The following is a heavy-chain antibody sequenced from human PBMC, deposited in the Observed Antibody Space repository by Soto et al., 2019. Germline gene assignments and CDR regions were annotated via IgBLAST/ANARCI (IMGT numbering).Heavy chain of an antibody. Sequence: ASVKVSCKVSGYTLTELSMHWVRQAPGKGLEWMGGFDPEDGETIYAQKFQGRVTMTEDTSTDTAYMELSGLRSEDTAVYYCATGPIVATPGSAFDTWGQGTMVTVSS. D-gene: IGHD5-12*01. J-gene: IGHJ3*02. CDR1: GYTLTELS. V-gene: IGHV1-24*01. CDR2: FDPEDGET. CDR3: ATGPIVATPGSAFDT.